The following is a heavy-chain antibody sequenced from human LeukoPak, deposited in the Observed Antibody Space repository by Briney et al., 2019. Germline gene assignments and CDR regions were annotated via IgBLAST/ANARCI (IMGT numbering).Heavy chain of an antibody. D-gene: IGHD6-19*01. CDR2: ISSNGGTT. J-gene: IGHJ4*02. V-gene: IGHV3-64D*06. CDR1: GFTFTTYA. Sequence: PGGSLRLSCSASGFTFTTYAMHWVRQAPGMGLDYVSGISSNGGTTYYADSVKRRFTISRDNSKNTLYLQMSSLSAEETAVFYCVKDWYSSGLYYIHYWGQGWLPTVSS. CDR3: VKDWYSSGLYYIHY.